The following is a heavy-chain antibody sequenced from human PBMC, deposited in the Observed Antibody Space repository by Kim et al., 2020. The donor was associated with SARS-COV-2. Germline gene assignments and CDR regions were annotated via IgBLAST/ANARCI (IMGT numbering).Heavy chain of an antibody. CDR2: IYYSGST. V-gene: IGHV4-59*08. CDR3: ARLSDFNYYYYYGMDV. Sequence: SETLSLTCTVSGGSISSYYWSWIRQPPGKGLEWIGYIYYSGSTNYNPSLKSRVTISVDTSKNQFSLKLSSVTAADTAVYYCARLSDFNYYYYYGMDVWGQGTTVTVSS. J-gene: IGHJ6*02. CDR1: GGSISSYY. D-gene: IGHD3-3*01.